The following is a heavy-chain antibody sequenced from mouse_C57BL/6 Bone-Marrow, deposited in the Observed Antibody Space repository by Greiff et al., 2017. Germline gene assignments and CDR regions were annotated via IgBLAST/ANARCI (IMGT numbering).Heavy chain of an antibody. D-gene: IGHD2-3*01. CDR3: TEGYYWFAY. J-gene: IGHJ3*01. CDR1: GFNIKDDY. V-gene: IGHV14-4*01. Sequence: VQLNQSGAELVRPGASVKLSCTASGFNIKDDYMHWVKQRPEQGLEWIGWIDPENGDTEYASKFQGKATITADTSSNTAYLQLSSLTSEDTAVYYCTEGYYWFAYWGQGTLVTVSA. CDR2: IDPENGDT.